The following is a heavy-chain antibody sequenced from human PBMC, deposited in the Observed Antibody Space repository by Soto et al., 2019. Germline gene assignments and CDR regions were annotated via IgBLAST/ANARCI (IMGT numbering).Heavy chain of an antibody. CDR1: GFTFSSYG. J-gene: IGHJ4*02. CDR3: ARAGYATSWVGILHTGVHGVEIDF. V-gene: IGHV3-30*03. D-gene: IGHD6-13*01. CDR2: ISYDGSNK. Sequence: GGSLRLSCAASGFTFSSYGMHWVRQAPGKGLEWVAVISYDGSNKYYADSVKGRFTISRDNSKNTLYLQMNSLRAEDTAVYYCARAGYATSWVGILHTGVHGVEIDFWGQGTLVTVSS.